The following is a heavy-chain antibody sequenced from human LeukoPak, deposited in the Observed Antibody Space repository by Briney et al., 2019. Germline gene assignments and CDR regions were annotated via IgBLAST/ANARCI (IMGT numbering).Heavy chain of an antibody. V-gene: IGHV4-61*02. Sequence: SQTLSFTCTVSGGSVSSGNYYWSWIRQPAGKALEWIGRMYTSGSTNYNPSLKSRVTMSRDTSKNQFSLKLNSVTAADTAVYYCAAMIGYFDYWGQGTLVTVSS. CDR1: GGSVSSGNYY. CDR2: MYTSGST. D-gene: IGHD3-10*02. J-gene: IGHJ4*02. CDR3: AAMIGYFDY.